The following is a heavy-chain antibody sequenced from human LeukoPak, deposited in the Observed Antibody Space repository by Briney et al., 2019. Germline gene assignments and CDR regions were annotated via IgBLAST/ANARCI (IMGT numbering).Heavy chain of an antibody. CDR3: ARAPGSYGDYGPFDY. Sequence: SQTLSLTCTVSGGSISSGDYYRSWIRQPPGKGLEWIGYIYYSGSTYYNPSLKSRVTISVDTSKNPFSLKLSSVTAADTAVYYCARAPGSYGDYGPFDYRGQGTLVTVSS. D-gene: IGHD4-17*01. V-gene: IGHV4-30-4*08. CDR2: IYYSGST. CDR1: GGSISSGDYY. J-gene: IGHJ4*02.